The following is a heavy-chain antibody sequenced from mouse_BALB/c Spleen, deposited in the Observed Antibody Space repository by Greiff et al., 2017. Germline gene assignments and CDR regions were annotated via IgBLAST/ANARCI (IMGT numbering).Heavy chain of an antibody. J-gene: IGHJ2*01. CDR3: ARLGYDYDRYFDY. D-gene: IGHD2-4*01. CDR1: GYTFTDYE. CDR2: IDPETGGT. Sequence: VQLQQSGAELVRPGASVTLSCKASGYTFTDYEMHWVKQTPVHGLEWIGAIDPETGGTAYNQKFKGKATLTADKSSSTAYMQLSSLTSEDSAVYFCARLGYDYDRYFDYWGQGTTLTVSS. V-gene: IGHV1-15*01.